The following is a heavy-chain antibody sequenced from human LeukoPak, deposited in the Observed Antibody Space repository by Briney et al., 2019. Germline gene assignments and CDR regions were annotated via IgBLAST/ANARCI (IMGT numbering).Heavy chain of an antibody. J-gene: IGHJ4*02. Sequence: SETLSLIYAVSGGSISIYYWIWIRQSPGKGLEWIGHIHDSGSTTYNPSLKSRVTISVDTSKNQFSLKLSSVTAADTAVYYCARDGYSSGWYDYWGQGTLVTVSS. V-gene: IGHV4-59*01. D-gene: IGHD6-19*01. CDR2: IHDSGST. CDR1: GGSISIYY. CDR3: ARDGYSSGWYDY.